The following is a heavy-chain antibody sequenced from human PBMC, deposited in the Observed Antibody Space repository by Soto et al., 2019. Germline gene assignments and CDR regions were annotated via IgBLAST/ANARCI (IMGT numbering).Heavy chain of an antibody. J-gene: IGHJ5*02. CDR3: GRKALGWFGP. CDR1: GFTFSDYY. CDR2: VKHRPKDFGT. Sequence: PGGSLRLSCVASGFTFSDYYMDWVRKAPGKGLEWVARVKHRPKDFGTEYAASVTGRFSISRDDSQQSLFLQMNSLKAEDTDIYYCGRKALGWFGPWCQGTLVNVSS. D-gene: IGHD7-27*01. V-gene: IGHV3-72*01.